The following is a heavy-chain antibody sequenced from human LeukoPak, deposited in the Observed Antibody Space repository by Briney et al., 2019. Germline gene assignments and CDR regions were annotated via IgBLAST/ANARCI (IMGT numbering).Heavy chain of an antibody. V-gene: IGHV1-18*01. Sequence: GASVKVSCKASGYTFTSYGISWVRQAPGQGLEWMGWISAYNGNTNYAQKLQGRVTMTTDTSTSTAYMELRSLRSDDTAVYYCARDRNYGLPHNWFDPWGQGTLVTVSS. J-gene: IGHJ5*02. CDR3: ARDRNYGLPHNWFDP. CDR1: GYTFTSYG. CDR2: ISAYNGNT. D-gene: IGHD1-7*01.